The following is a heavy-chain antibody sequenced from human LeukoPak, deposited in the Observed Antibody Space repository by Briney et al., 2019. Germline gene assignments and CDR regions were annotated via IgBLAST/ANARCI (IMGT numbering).Heavy chain of an antibody. CDR3: ARSGRIVATIEPRLDY. CDR1: GGSISSYY. V-gene: IGHV4-59*01. Sequence: SETLSLTCTVSGGSISSYYWSWIRQPPGKGLEWIGYIYYSGSTNYNPSLKSRVTISVDTSKNQFSLKLSSVTAADTAVYYCARSGRIVATIEPRLDYWGQGTLVTVSS. J-gene: IGHJ4*02. CDR2: IYYSGST. D-gene: IGHD5-12*01.